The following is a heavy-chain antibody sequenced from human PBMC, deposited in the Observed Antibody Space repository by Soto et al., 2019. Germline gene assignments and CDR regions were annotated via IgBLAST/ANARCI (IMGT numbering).Heavy chain of an antibody. D-gene: IGHD6-6*01. V-gene: IGHV5-51*01. J-gene: IGHJ4*02. CDR3: ARLVYSSSPFVPHDY. Sequence: LGESLKISCKGSGYRFSSHWIGWVRQMPGKGLEWMGIMYPGDSDTRYSPSFQGQVTISADKSISTAYLQWSSLKASDTAMYYCARLVYSSSPFVPHDYWGQGTLVTVPS. CDR1: GYRFSSHW. CDR2: MYPGDSDT.